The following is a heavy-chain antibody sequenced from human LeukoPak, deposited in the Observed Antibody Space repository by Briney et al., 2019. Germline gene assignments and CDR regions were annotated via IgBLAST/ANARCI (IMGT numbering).Heavy chain of an antibody. CDR2: INSDGSST. Sequence: PGGSLRLSCAASGFTFSGYWMHWVRQAPGKGLVWVSRINSDGSSTNYADSVKGRFTISRDNAKNTLYLQMNTLRAEDTAVYYCARGGTYSSGLPGSWGQVTLVTVSS. V-gene: IGHV3-74*01. J-gene: IGHJ5*02. CDR3: ARGGTYSSGLPGS. D-gene: IGHD5-18*01. CDR1: GFTFSGYW.